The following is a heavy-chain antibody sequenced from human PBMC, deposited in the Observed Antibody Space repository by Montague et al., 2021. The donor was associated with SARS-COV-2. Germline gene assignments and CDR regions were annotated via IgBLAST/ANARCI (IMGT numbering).Heavy chain of an antibody. CDR1: GFTFGDYA. D-gene: IGHD2-2*01. V-gene: IGHV3-49*04. Sequence: SLRLSCAGSGFTFGDYAMSWVRQAPGKGLQWVGIIRARAYGGTTDYAASVKGRFTISRDDSRSIAYLQLNSLKTEDTAVYYYTSNASPYYGVDVWGQGTTVPVSS. CDR3: TSNASPYYGVDV. J-gene: IGHJ6*02. CDR2: IRARAYGGTT.